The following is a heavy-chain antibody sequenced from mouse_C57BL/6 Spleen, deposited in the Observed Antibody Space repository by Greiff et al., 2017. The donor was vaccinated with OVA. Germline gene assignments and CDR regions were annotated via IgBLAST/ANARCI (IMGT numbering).Heavy chain of an antibody. CDR2: IWRGGST. D-gene: IGHD4-1*01. J-gene: IGHJ4*01. CDR3: AKSNWDAVYYYAMDY. Sequence: QVQLQQSGPGLVQPSQSLSITCTVSGFSLTSYGVHWVRQSPGKGLEWLGVIWRGGSTDYNAAFMSRLSITKDNSKSQVFFKMNSLQADDTSIYYCAKSNWDAVYYYAMDYWGQGTSVTVSS. V-gene: IGHV2-5*01. CDR1: GFSLTSYG.